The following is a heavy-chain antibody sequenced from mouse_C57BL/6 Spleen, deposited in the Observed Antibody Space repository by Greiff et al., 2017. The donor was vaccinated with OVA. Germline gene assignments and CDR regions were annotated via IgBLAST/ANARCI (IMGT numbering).Heavy chain of an antibody. CDR2: IDPEDGDT. D-gene: IGHD2-10*01. J-gene: IGHJ3*01. Sequence: VQLQQSGAELVRPGASVKLSCTASGFNIKDYYMHWVKQRPEQGLEWIGRIDPEDGDTEYAPKFQGKATMTADTSSNPAYLQLSILSSEVTALYYCTTFAYNFFAYWVQGTLVTVSA. CDR3: TTFAYNFFAY. CDR1: GFNIKDYY. V-gene: IGHV14-1*01.